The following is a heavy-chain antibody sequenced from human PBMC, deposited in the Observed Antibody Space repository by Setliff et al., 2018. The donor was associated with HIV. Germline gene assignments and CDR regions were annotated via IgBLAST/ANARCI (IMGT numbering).Heavy chain of an antibody. D-gene: IGHD3-10*01. CDR3: ARQGGYNSPLMV. Sequence: SETLSLTCTVSGVSISNYYWSWIRQPAGKGLEWIGRIYTSGNTNYNPSLKSRVTMSVDTSKKQFSLKLTSVTAADTAVYYCARQGGYNSPLMVWGQGKLVTVSS. J-gene: IGHJ4*02. CDR2: IYTSGNT. CDR1: GVSISNYY. V-gene: IGHV4-4*07.